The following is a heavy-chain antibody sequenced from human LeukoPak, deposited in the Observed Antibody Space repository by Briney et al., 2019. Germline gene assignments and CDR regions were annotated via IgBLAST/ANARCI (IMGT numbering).Heavy chain of an antibody. J-gene: IGHJ2*01. CDR2: IYHSGST. Sequence: PSGTLSLTCAVSGGSISSSNWWSWVRQPPGKGLEWIGEIYHSGSTNYNPSLKSRVTISVDTSKNQSSLKLSSVTAADTAVYYCARDNGRGYYFYWYFDLWGRGTLVTVSS. CDR3: ARDNGRGYYFYWYFDL. D-gene: IGHD3-22*01. V-gene: IGHV4-4*02. CDR1: GGSISSSNW.